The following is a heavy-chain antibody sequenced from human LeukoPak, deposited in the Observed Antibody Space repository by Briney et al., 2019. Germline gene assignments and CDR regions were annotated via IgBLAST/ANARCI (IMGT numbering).Heavy chain of an antibody. J-gene: IGHJ4*02. D-gene: IGHD3-10*01. Sequence: TSETLSLTCAVSGGPFSGYFWSWIRQSSGKGLEWIGEIHNSGTTNYNPSFNSRVTISEDTSKNQFYLNLSSVTAADTAVYYCARRYYYNLGSFPFDFWGQGTLVTVSS. CDR2: IHNSGTT. CDR1: GGPFSGYF. CDR3: ARRYYYNLGSFPFDF. V-gene: IGHV4-34*01.